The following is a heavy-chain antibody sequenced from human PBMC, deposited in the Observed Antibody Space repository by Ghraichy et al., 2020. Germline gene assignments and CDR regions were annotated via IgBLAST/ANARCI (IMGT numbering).Heavy chain of an antibody. V-gene: IGHV3-23*01. CDR2: ISGNGVSI. CDR1: GFTFRSYA. CDR3: VKLGQGFHYYYGVDV. Sequence: GGSLRLSCAASGFTFRSYAMSWVRQAPGKGLEWVSIISGNGVSIDYADSVKGRFTISRDNSKNTMYLQMNSLRAEDTAVYYCVKLGQGFHYYYGVDVWGQGTTVTVSS. J-gene: IGHJ6*02.